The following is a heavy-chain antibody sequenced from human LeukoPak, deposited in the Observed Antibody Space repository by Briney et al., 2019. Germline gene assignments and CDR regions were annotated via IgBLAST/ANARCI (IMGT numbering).Heavy chain of an antibody. J-gene: IGHJ4*02. CDR1: GGSFSGYY. CDR3: ARSGHGY. Sequence: SETLSLTCAVYGGSFSGYYWSWIRQPPGKGLEWIGEINHSGSTNYNPSLKSRVTISVDTSKNQFSLKLSSVTAADTAVYYCARSGHGYWGQGTLVTVSS. V-gene: IGHV4-34*01. D-gene: IGHD1-26*01. CDR2: INHSGST.